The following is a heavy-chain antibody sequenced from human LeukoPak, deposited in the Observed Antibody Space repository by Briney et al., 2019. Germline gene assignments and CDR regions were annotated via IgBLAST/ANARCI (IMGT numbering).Heavy chain of an antibody. J-gene: IGHJ4*02. V-gene: IGHV1-69*02. CDR3: ARVRYCSSTSCYTFDY. D-gene: IGHD2-2*02. CDR2: IIPILGIA. CDR1: GGTFSSYT. Sequence: SVKVSCKASGGTFSSYTISWVRQAPGQGLEGMGRIIPILGIANYAQKFQGRATITADKSTSTAYMELSSLRSEDTAVYYCARVRYCSSTSCYTFDYWGQGTLVTASS.